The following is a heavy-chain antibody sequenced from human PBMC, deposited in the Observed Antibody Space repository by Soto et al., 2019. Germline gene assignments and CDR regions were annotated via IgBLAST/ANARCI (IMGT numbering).Heavy chain of an antibody. V-gene: IGHV4-39*01. D-gene: IGHD1-26*01. J-gene: IGHJ4*02. CDR3: SSVGGAITRFDY. CDR2: IYYSGNT. CDR1: GGSISSSSYY. Sequence: QLQLQESGPGLVKSSETLSLTCTVSGGSISSSSYYWGWIRQSPGKGLEWIGSIYYSGNTYYSPSLKSRLTISADASKNQSPLKLSSVTAADTAVDYCSSVGGAITRFDYWGQGTLVTVSS.